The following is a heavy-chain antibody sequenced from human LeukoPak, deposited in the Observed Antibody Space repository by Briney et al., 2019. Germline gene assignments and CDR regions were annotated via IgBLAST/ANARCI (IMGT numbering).Heavy chain of an antibody. J-gene: IGHJ3*02. CDR2: IWYDSRNT. D-gene: IGHD1-26*01. CDR3: ARELGRVGAFDI. Sequence: GGSLRLSCAASGFTFSSYGMHWVRQAPGKELEWVSVIWYDSRNTYYADSVKGRFIISRDTSKNPLYLQMNSLRAEDTAVYYCARELGRVGAFDIWGQGTMVTVSS. V-gene: IGHV3-33*01. CDR1: GFTFSSYG.